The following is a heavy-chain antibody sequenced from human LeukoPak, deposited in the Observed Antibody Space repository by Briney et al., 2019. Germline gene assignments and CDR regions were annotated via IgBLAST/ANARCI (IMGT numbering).Heavy chain of an antibody. CDR1: GFTFSSHA. CDR2: MSGSGGST. Sequence: GGSLRLSCAGSGFTFSSHAMSWVRQAPGKGLEWVSAMSGSGGSTYYADSVKGRFTISRDNSKNTLYLQMNSLRAEDTAVYYCAAGAGYYDYVWGSYEYWGQGTLVTVSS. V-gene: IGHV3-23*01. CDR3: AAGAGYYDYVWGSYEY. J-gene: IGHJ4*02. D-gene: IGHD3-16*01.